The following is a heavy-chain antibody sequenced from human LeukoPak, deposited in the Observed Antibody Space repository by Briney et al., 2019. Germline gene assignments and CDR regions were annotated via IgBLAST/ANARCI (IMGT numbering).Heavy chain of an antibody. D-gene: IGHD2-2*01. J-gene: IGHJ5*02. Sequence: GASVKVSCKASGYTFTGYYMHWVRQAPGQGLEWMGWINPNSGGTNYAQKFQGRVTMTRDTSISTAYMELSRLRSDDTAVYYCARDSKAVGDNWFDPWGQGTLVTVSS. CDR1: GYTFTGYY. CDR3: ARDSKAVGDNWFDP. CDR2: INPNSGGT. V-gene: IGHV1-2*02.